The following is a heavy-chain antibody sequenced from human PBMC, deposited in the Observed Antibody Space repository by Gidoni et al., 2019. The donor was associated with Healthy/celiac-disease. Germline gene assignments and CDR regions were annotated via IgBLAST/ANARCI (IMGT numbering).Heavy chain of an antibody. V-gene: IGHV3-33*01. D-gene: IGHD3-22*01. J-gene: IGHJ4*02. Sequence: QVQLVESGGGVVQPGRSLRLSCAASGFTFSSYGMHWVRQAPGKGLEWVAVIWYDGSNKYYADSVKGRFTISRDNSKNTLYLQMNSLRAEDTAVYYCAREGYDSSGYYGYYFDYWGQGTLVTVSS. CDR3: AREGYDSSGYYGYYFDY. CDR2: IWYDGSNK. CDR1: GFTFSSYG.